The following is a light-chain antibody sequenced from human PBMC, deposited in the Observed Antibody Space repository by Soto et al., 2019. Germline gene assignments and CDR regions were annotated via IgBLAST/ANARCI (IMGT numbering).Light chain of an antibody. J-gene: IGLJ1*01. Sequence: QSALTQPPSVSAAPGQKVTISCSGSNSNIGNNYVYWYQQFPGAAPKLLMYENAKRASGIPDRFSGSKSGTAATLAITGIQTGDEADYYCGTWDSGLSGFVFGTGTKVTV. CDR1: NSNIGNNY. CDR2: ENA. CDR3: GTWDSGLSGFV. V-gene: IGLV1-51*01.